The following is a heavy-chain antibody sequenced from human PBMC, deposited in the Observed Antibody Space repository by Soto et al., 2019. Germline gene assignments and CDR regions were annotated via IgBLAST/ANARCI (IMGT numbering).Heavy chain of an antibody. D-gene: IGHD4-17*01. CDR2: ISGTGSIT. CDR3: AKDFIGTVPDAFDI. CDR1: GFTFSNYA. Sequence: EVQLLESGGGLVQPGGSLRLSCAASGFTFSNYALTWVRQAPGKGLEWVSGISGTGSITYYAESVKGRFTISRDNSKSTLYLQMSRLRAEDTAVYYCAKDFIGTVPDAFDIWGQGTMVTVSS. V-gene: IGHV3-23*01. J-gene: IGHJ3*02.